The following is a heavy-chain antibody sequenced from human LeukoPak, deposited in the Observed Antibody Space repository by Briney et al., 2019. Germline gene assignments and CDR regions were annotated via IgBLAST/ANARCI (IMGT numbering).Heavy chain of an antibody. CDR1: GGSFSGYY. D-gene: IGHD3/OR15-3a*01. CDR3: ARVDTSIWTGFDP. CDR2: INHSGST. V-gene: IGHV4-34*01. Sequence: SETLSLTCAVYGGSFSGYYWSWIRQPPGKGLEWIGEINHSGSTNYNPSLKSRVTISVDTSKNHFSLKLSSVTAADTAVYYCARVDTSIWTGFDPWGQGTLVTVSS. J-gene: IGHJ5*02.